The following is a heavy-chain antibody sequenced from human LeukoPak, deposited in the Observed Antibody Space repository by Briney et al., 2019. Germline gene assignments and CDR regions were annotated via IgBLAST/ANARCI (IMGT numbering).Heavy chain of an antibody. CDR1: GFTVTSNG. CDR2: ISSNGVDT. Sequence: VGSLRLSCEASGFTVTSNGMHWVRQAPGKGLEDVSAISSNGVDTYYANSVKGRFIVSRDTSKNTVYLQMGSLRPEDMAVYYCARWTNSYFGLWGRGTLVTVPS. J-gene: IGHJ2*01. CDR3: ARWTNSYFGL. V-gene: IGHV3-64*01. D-gene: IGHD3/OR15-3a*01.